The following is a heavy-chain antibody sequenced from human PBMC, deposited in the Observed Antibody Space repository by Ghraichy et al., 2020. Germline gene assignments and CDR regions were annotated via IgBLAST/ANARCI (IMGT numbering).Heavy chain of an antibody. J-gene: IGHJ5*02. V-gene: IGHV3-30*18. CDR2: VSYDGSDK. CDR3: AKFPSTVESTFSSA. D-gene: IGHD4-23*01. CDR1: GFTFSVYG. Sequence: GGSLRLSCAASGFTFSVYGMNWVRQAPGKGLEWVAVVSYDGSDKDYADSVKGRFTISRDNSKNTLYLQMNSLKTEDTAVYYCAKFPSTVESTFSSAWGQGTLVTVSS.